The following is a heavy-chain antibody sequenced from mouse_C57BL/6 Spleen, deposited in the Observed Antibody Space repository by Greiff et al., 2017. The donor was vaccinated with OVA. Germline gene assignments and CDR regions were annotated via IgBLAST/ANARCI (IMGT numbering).Heavy chain of an antibody. V-gene: IGHV1-82*01. D-gene: IGHD4-1*01. Sequence: QVQLKESGPELVKPGASVKISCKASGYAFSSSWMHWVKQRPGKGLEWIGRIYPGDGDTNYNGKFKGKATLTADKSSSTAYMQLSSLTSEDSAVYFCAIRLTGDVWGQGTTLTVSS. J-gene: IGHJ2*01. CDR1: GYAFSSSW. CDR2: IYPGDGDT. CDR3: AIRLTGDV.